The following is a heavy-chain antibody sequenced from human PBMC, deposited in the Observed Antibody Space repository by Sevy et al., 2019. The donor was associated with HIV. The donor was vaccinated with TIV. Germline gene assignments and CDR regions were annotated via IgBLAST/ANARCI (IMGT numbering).Heavy chain of an antibody. CDR1: GFTFSDYN. Sequence: GGSLRLSCAASGFTFSDYNMIWIRQAPGRGLEWISYIRSTGDTIYYADSVKGRFTISRDNAKNSLYLQMNRLTAGDTAVYYCARVFGIGIVGATPDYWGQGTLVTVSS. CDR3: ARVFGIGIVGATPDY. J-gene: IGHJ4*02. D-gene: IGHD1-26*01. CDR2: IRSTGDTI. V-gene: IGHV3-11*01.